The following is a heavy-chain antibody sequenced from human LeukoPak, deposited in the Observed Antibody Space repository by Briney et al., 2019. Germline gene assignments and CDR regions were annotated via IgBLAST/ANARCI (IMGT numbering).Heavy chain of an antibody. CDR3: ARRGDYSSGWPFDY. D-gene: IGHD6-19*01. J-gene: IGHJ4*02. Sequence: KTSETLSLTCTVSGGSTSSNYYWGWIRQPPGKDLEWIGSIYYSGSTYYNPSLKSRVTISVDTSKNQFSLKLSSVTAADTAVYYCARRGDYSSGWPFDYWGQGTLVTVSS. CDR1: GGSTSSNYY. CDR2: IYYSGST. V-gene: IGHV4-39*01.